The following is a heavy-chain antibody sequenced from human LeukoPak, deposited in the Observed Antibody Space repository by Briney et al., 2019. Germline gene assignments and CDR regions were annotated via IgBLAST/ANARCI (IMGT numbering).Heavy chain of an antibody. J-gene: IGHJ4*02. CDR1: GYTFTSYG. CDR3: ARGYCSSTSCYDLGEYDY. Sequence: SVKVSCKASGYTFTSYGISWVRQAPGQGLEWMGGIIPIFGTANYAQKFQGRVTITTDESTSTAYMELSSLRSVDTAVYYCARGYCSSTSCYDLGEYDYWGQGTLVTVSS. D-gene: IGHD2-2*01. V-gene: IGHV1-69*05. CDR2: IIPIFGTA.